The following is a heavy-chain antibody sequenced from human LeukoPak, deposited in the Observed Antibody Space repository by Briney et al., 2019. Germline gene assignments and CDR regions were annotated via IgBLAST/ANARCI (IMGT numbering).Heavy chain of an antibody. Sequence: SETLSLTCAVYGGSFSGYYWSWIRQPPGKGLEWIGEINHSGSTNYNPSLKSRVTISVDTSKNQFSLKLSSVTAADTAVYYCARAYSSSCLDYWGQGTLATVSS. D-gene: IGHD6-13*01. V-gene: IGHV4-34*01. CDR3: ARAYSSSCLDY. J-gene: IGHJ4*02. CDR1: GGSFSGYY. CDR2: INHSGST.